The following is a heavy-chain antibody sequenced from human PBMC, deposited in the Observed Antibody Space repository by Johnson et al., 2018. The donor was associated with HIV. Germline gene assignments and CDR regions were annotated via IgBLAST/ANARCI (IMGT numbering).Heavy chain of an antibody. CDR2: IGASGGRT. D-gene: IGHD3-16*01. J-gene: IGHJ3*02. V-gene: IGHV3-23*04. CDR1: GLTFSNYA. Sequence: VQLVESGGGLVQPGGSLRLSCAASGLTFSNYAMSWVRQGPGKGLEWVSAIGASGGRTFYAAPGKGRFTISRDNSKNTLYLQMNRLRAEDTAVYYCAKPRYYDNAFEMWGQGTMVTVSS. CDR3: AKPRYYDNAFEM.